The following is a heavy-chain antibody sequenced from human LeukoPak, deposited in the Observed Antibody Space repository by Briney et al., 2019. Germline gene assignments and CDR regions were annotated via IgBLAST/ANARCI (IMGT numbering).Heavy chain of an antibody. CDR2: IYSGGST. CDR3: ARSSLDILTGYPIYYFDY. J-gene: IGHJ4*02. D-gene: IGHD3-9*01. V-gene: IGHV3-53*01. CDR1: GFTLSSNY. Sequence: GGSLRLSCAASGFTLSSNYMSWVRQAPGKGLEGVSVIYSGGSTYYADSVKGRFTISRDNSKNTLYLQMNSLRAEDTAVYYCARSSLDILTGYPIYYFDYWGQGTLVTVSS.